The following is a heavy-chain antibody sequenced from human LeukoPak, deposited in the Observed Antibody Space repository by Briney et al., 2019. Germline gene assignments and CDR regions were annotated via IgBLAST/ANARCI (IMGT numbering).Heavy chain of an antibody. CDR2: ISSSNSYI. J-gene: IGHJ4*02. CDR3: ARVRSGWYEDY. CDR1: GFTFSSYS. D-gene: IGHD6-19*01. V-gene: IGHV3-21*01. Sequence: PWGSLRLSCAASGFTFSSYSMNWVRQAPGKGLEWVSYISSSNSYIYYADSVKGRFTISRDNAKNSLYLQMNSLRAEDTAVYYCARVRSGWYEDYWGQGTLVTVSS.